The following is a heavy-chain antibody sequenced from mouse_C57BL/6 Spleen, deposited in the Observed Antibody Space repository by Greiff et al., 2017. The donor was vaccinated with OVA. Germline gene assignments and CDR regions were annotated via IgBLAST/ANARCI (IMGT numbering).Heavy chain of an antibody. Sequence: QVQLQQSGAELVRPGSSVKLSCKASGYTFTSYWMHWVKQRPIQGLEWIGNIDPSDSETHYNQKFKDKATLTVYKSSSTAYMQRSSLTSEDSAVYYCARSGGLRHYFDYWGQGTTLTVSS. J-gene: IGHJ2*01. V-gene: IGHV1-52*01. CDR3: ARSGGLRHYFDY. D-gene: IGHD2-2*01. CDR1: GYTFTSYW. CDR2: IDPSDSET.